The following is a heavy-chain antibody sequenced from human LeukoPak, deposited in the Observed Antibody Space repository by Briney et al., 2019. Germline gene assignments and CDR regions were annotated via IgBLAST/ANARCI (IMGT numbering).Heavy chain of an antibody. CDR3: AALARDY. V-gene: IGHV3-53*01. J-gene: IGHJ4*02. CDR1: GFIVSSNY. CDR2: IHNDGST. Sequence: PRGSLRLPCAASGFIVSSNYMTWVRQAPGEGLEWVSVIHNDGSTYYTDSVKGRFTISRDNSKNTLYLQMNSLRVEDTAVYYCAALARDYWGQGTLVTVSS. D-gene: IGHD3-3*02.